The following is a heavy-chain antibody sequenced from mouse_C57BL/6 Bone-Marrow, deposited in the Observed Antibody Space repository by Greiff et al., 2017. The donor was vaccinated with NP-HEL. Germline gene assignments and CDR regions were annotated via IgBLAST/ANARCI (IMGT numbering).Heavy chain of an antibody. J-gene: IGHJ2*01. CDR3: ARRGMVTTFDY. V-gene: IGHV1-63*01. Sequence: QVQLQQSGAELVRPGTSVKMSCKASGYTFTNYWIGWAKQRPGHGLEWIGDIYPGGGSTNYNEKFKGKATLTADKSSSTAYMQFSSLTSEDSAIYYCARRGMVTTFDYWGQGTTLTVSS. D-gene: IGHD2-2*01. CDR2: IYPGGGST. CDR1: GYTFTNYW.